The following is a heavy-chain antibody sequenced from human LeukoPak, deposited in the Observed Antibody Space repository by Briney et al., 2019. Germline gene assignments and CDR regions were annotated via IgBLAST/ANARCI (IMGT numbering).Heavy chain of an antibody. V-gene: IGHV1-18*01. CDR2: ISAYNGNT. CDR1: GYTFTSYG. Sequence: ASVKVSCKASGYTFTSYGISWVRQAPGQGLEWMGWISAYNGNTNYAQKLQGRVTMTTDTSTSTAYMELRSLRSEDTAVYYCASPPPDGPVGWDWYFDLWGRGTLVTVSS. D-gene: IGHD1-14*01. CDR3: ASPPPDGPVGWDWYFDL. J-gene: IGHJ2*01.